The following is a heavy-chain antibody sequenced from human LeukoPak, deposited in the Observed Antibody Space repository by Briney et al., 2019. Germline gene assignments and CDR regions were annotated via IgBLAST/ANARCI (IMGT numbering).Heavy chain of an antibody. Sequence: SETLSLTCTVSGDSISSSSYCWDWIRQPPGKGLEWIGYIYYSGSTNYNPSLKSRVTMSVDTSKNQFSLKLSSVTAADTAVYYCARIDRAVAGTIDYWGQGTLVTVSS. D-gene: IGHD6-19*01. CDR1: GDSISSSSYC. V-gene: IGHV4-61*05. J-gene: IGHJ4*02. CDR3: ARIDRAVAGTIDY. CDR2: IYYSGST.